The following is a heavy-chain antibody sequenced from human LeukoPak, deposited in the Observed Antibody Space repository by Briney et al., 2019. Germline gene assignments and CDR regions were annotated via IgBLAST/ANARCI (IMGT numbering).Heavy chain of an antibody. J-gene: IGHJ4*02. D-gene: IGHD3-10*01. V-gene: IGHV3-30-3*01. CDR1: GFTFSSYA. CDR2: ISYDGSNK. CDR3: ARDPSPSYYYGSGSYLGGDY. Sequence: GGSLRLSCAASGFTFSSYAMHWVRQAPGKGLEWVAVISYDGSNKYYADSVKGRFTISRDNSKNTLYLQMNSLRAEDTAVYYCARDPSPSYYYGSGSYLGGDYWGQGTLVTVSS.